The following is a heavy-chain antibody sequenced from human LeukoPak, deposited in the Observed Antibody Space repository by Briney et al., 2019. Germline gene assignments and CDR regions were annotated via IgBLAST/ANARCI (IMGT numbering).Heavy chain of an antibody. Sequence: SETLSLACTVSGGSISSSSYYWGWIRQPPGKGLEWIGSIYYSGSTYYNPSLKSRVTISVGTSKNQFSLKLSSVTAADTPVYYCARVPTGGYYYDSSGYSDDDIPVAFDIWGQGTMVTVSS. V-gene: IGHV4-39*07. CDR2: IYYSGST. CDR3: ARVPTGGYYYDSSGYSDDDIPVAFDI. D-gene: IGHD3-22*01. J-gene: IGHJ3*02. CDR1: GGSISSSSYY.